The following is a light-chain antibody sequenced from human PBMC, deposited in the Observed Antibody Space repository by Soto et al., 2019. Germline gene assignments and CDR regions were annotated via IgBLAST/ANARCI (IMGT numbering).Light chain of an antibody. CDR1: QSVSSY. Sequence: EIVLTQSPGALSLSPGGRATLSCRASQSVSSYLAWYQQKPGQAPRLLIYDASNRATGIPARFSGSGSGTDFTLTISSLEPEDFAVYYCQQRSNWPPVTFGQGTKVDIK. V-gene: IGKV3-11*01. CDR3: QQRSNWPPVT. J-gene: IGKJ1*01. CDR2: DAS.